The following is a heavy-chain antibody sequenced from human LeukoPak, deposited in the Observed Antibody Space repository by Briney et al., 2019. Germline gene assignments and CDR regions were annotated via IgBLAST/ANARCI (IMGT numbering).Heavy chain of an antibody. CDR3: ARTYSKSGSYWHFDL. CDR1: GFTFSDYY. D-gene: IGHD6-13*01. CDR2: ISSSGRTI. V-gene: IGHV3-11*01. J-gene: IGHJ2*01. Sequence: PGGSLRLSCAASGFTFSDYYMSWIRQAPGKGLEWVSYISSSGRTIYYADSVKGRFTISRDNAKNSLYLQMNSLRVEDTAVYFCARTYSKSGSYWHFDLWGRGTLVTVSS.